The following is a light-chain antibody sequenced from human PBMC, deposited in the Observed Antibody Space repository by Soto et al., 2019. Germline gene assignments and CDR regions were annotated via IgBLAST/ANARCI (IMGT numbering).Light chain of an antibody. Sequence: DIQMTQSPSTLSPSVGDRVTITCRASRSISDWLAWYQQKPGKAPKLLIIDASSLKSGVPSRFSGSGSGTEFTLTISGLQPDDVATYYCLQYSSHSWTFGQGTKVEIK. J-gene: IGKJ1*01. V-gene: IGKV1-5*01. CDR3: LQYSSHSWT. CDR1: RSISDW. CDR2: DAS.